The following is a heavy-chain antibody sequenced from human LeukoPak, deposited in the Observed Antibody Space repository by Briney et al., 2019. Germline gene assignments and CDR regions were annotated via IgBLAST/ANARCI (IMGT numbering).Heavy chain of an antibody. D-gene: IGHD2-15*01. Sequence: GGSLRLSCAASGFTFSSYSMNWVRQAPGKGPEWVSSISSSSSYIYYADSVKGRFTISRDNAKNSLYLQMNSLRAEDTAVYYCARSSAVVVSHSGYFDYWGQGTLVTVSS. J-gene: IGHJ4*02. V-gene: IGHV3-21*01. CDR1: GFTFSSYS. CDR3: ARSSAVVVSHSGYFDY. CDR2: ISSSSSYI.